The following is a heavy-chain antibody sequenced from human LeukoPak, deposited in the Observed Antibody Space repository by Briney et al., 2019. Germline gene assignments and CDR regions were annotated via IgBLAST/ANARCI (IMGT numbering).Heavy chain of an antibody. CDR3: AKDYGSGSYFFDY. CDR2: ISYDGSNK. D-gene: IGHD3-10*01. Sequence: PGRSLRLSCAASGFTFSSYGMHWVRQAPGKGLEWVAVISYDGSNKYYADSVKGRFTISRDNSKNTLYLQTNSLRAEDTAVYYCAKDYGSGSYFFDYWGQGTLVTVSS. V-gene: IGHV3-30*18. CDR1: GFTFSSYG. J-gene: IGHJ4*02.